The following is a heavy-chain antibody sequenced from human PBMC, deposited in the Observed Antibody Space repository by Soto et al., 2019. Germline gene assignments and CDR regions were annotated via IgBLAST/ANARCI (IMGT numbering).Heavy chain of an antibody. V-gene: IGHV4-39*01. Sequence: SQTLSPTCAVSAGSISSSSYFWAWVRQPPGKPLEGFGLVNYNGNTYYNPPLWRRVAISMDQLNTNFSLRLTSVTAADTAVVYCARHPYSCQEPFDSWGQGALVTVSS. J-gene: IGHJ4*02. CDR1: AGSISSSSYF. CDR3: ARHPYSCQEPFDS. D-gene: IGHD2-21*01. CDR2: VNYNGNT.